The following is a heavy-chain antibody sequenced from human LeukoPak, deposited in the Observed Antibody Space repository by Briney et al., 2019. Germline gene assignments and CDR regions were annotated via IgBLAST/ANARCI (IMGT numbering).Heavy chain of an antibody. Sequence: GGSLRLSCAASGFTFSSYGMYWVRQAPGKGLEWVAFIRYDGSNKYYADSVKGRFTISRDNSKSTLDLQMNSLRAEDTALYYCARDQATVTSGDFDYWGQGTLVTVSS. CDR3: ARDQATVTSGDFDY. J-gene: IGHJ4*02. D-gene: IGHD4-17*01. CDR2: IRYDGSNK. V-gene: IGHV3-30*02. CDR1: GFTFSSYG.